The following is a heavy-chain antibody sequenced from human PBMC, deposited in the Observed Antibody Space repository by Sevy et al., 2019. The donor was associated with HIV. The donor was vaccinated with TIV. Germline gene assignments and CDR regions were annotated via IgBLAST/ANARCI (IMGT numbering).Heavy chain of an antibody. CDR3: AKGHRGVTDY. V-gene: IGHV3-74*01. CDR1: GFSFSSSW. D-gene: IGHD3-10*01. Sequence: GGSLRLSCTASGFSFSSSWMHWVRQPPGKGPVWVSHINSDGMSTRYADSVKGRFTVSRDNVKNTMYLQMNSLRVDDTAVYYCAKGHRGVTDYWGQGTLVTVSS. CDR2: INSDGMST. J-gene: IGHJ4*02.